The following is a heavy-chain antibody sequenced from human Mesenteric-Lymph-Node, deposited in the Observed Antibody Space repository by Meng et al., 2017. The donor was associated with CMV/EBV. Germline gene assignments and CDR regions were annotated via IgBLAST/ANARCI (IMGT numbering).Heavy chain of an antibody. CDR3: TRARDSVYWKTGMDL. CDR2: INSDGSST. D-gene: IGHD1-1*01. V-gene: IGHV3-74*01. J-gene: IGHJ6*02. CDR1: GFTFSSYW. Sequence: GGSLRLSCAASGFTFSSYWMHWVRQAPGKGLVWVSRINSDGSSTSYADSVKGRFTISRDNSKNTLYLQMNSLRAEDTAVYYCTRARDSVYWKTGMDLWGQGTTVTVSS.